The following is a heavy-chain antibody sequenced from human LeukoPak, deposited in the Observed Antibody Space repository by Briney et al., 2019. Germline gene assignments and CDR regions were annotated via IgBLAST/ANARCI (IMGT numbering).Heavy chain of an antibody. CDR3: AQGYSSGWYPN. J-gene: IGHJ4*02. D-gene: IGHD6-19*01. CDR1: GFSTSNYG. Sequence: GGSLRLSCAVSGFSTSNYGMSWVRQAPGKGLEWVSAIDISGDTEYYADSVKGRFVISRDNSRNTLYLQINSLRPEDTALYYCAQGYSSGWYPNWGQGTLVIVSS. V-gene: IGHV3-23*01. CDR2: IDISGDTE.